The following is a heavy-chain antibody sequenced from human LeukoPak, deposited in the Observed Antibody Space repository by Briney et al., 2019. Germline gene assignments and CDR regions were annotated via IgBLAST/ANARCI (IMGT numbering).Heavy chain of an antibody. Sequence: PSETLSLTCTVSGGSISNYYWSWIRQPPGKGLEWIGYIYYSESTNYNPSLKSRVTISADTSKNQFSLKVSSVTAADTAVYCCARRVSGSPFDYWGQGTLVTVSS. J-gene: IGHJ4*02. CDR1: GGSISNYY. CDR2: IYYSEST. D-gene: IGHD3-10*01. CDR3: ARRVSGSPFDY. V-gene: IGHV4-59*01.